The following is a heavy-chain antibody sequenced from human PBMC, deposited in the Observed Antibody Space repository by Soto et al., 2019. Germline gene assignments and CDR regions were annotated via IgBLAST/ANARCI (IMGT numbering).Heavy chain of an antibody. CDR1: GFSLRTPGVG. D-gene: IGHD3-10*01. Sequence: SGHTLVKPTQTLTLTCTFSGFSLRTPGVGVGWIRQPPGKALEWLAIIYWNDDERYSPSLKTRLNITKDTSKNQVVLTMTNMDPVDTATSYCAHRRTHAGSYSFINWFDPWGHGTLVTVSS. CDR3: AHRRTHAGSYSFINWFDP. V-gene: IGHV2-5*01. CDR2: IYWNDDE. J-gene: IGHJ5*02.